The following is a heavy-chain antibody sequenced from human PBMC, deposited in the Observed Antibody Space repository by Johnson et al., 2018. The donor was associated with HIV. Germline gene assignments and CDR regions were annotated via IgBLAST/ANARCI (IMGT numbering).Heavy chain of an antibody. J-gene: IGHJ3*02. CDR1: GFTFSSYG. V-gene: IGHV3-30*18. Sequence: QVQLVESGGGVVQPGRSLRLYCAASGFTFSSYGMHWVRQAPGKGLEWVAVISYDGSNKYYADSVKGRFTISRDNSKNTLYLQMNSLRAEDTAVYYCAKVGGLRWQTWGAFDIWGQGTMVTVSS. CDR2: ISYDGSNK. CDR3: AKVGGLRWQTWGAFDI. D-gene: IGHD4-23*01.